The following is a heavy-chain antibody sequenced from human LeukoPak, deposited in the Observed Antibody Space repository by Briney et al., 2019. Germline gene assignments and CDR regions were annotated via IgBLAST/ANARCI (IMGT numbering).Heavy chain of an antibody. CDR2: ISSSGSTI. V-gene: IGHV3-48*03. J-gene: IGHJ4*02. CDR1: GFTFSSYE. Sequence: PGGSLRLSCAASGFTFSSYEMNWVRQAPGKGLEWVSYISSSGSTIYYADSVKGRFTISRDNAKNTLYLQMNSLRVEDTAVYYCVCLGLGGLSLDWGQGTLVTVSS. D-gene: IGHD3-16*01. CDR3: VCLGLGGLSLD.